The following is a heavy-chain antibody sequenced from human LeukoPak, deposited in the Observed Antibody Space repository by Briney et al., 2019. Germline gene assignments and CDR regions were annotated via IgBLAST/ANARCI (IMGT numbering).Heavy chain of an antibody. V-gene: IGHV2-5*01. CDR2: IFWNDDK. CDR3: AHSVRVGELKVHFDY. CDR1: GFSLSTTGVG. J-gene: IGHJ4*02. Sequence: SGPTLVKPTQTLTLTCTFSGFSLSTTGVGMGWIRQPPGKALEWLALIFWNDDKRYSPSLKSRLTITKDTSKNQVVLTMTNMDPVDTATYYCAHSVRVGELKVHFDYWGQRTLVTVSS. D-gene: IGHD3-10*01.